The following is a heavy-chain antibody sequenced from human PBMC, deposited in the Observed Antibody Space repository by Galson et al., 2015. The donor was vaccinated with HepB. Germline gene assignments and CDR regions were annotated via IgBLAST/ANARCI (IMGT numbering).Heavy chain of an antibody. Sequence: SVKVSCKASGGTFSSYAISWVRQAPGQGLEWMGGIIPIFGTANYAQKFQGRVTITADESTSTAYMELSSLRSEDTAVYYCARAGGGYHLVFDYWGQGTLVTVSS. CDR1: GGTFSSYA. CDR2: IIPIFGTA. CDR3: ARAGGGYHLVFDY. J-gene: IGHJ4*02. D-gene: IGHD3-22*01. V-gene: IGHV1-69*13.